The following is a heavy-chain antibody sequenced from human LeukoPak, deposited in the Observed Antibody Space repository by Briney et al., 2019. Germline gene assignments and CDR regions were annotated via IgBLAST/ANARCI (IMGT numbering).Heavy chain of an antibody. D-gene: IGHD5-24*01. V-gene: IGHV3-7*01. CDR1: GFTFSSYG. CDR2: IKQDGSEK. Sequence: GGSLRLSCAASGFTFSSYGIHWVRQAPGKGLEWVANIKQDGSEKYYVDSVKGRFTISRDNAKNSLYLQMNSLRAEDTAVYYCAKDIARDGFDDAFDIWGQGTMVTVSS. CDR3: AKDIARDGFDDAFDI. J-gene: IGHJ3*02.